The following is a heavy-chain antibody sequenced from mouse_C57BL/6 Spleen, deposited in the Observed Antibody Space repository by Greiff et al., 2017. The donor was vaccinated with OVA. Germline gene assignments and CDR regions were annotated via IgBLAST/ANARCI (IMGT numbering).Heavy chain of an antibody. CDR2: IYPSDSET. CDR3: ARETTVVAGDY. V-gene: IGHV1-61*01. Sequence: QVQLQQSGAELVRPGSSVKLSCKASGYTFTSYWMDWVKQRPGQGLEWIGNIYPSDSETHYNQKFKDKATLTVDKSSSTAYMQLSSLTSEDSAVYYCARETTVVAGDYWGQGTTLTVSS. CDR1: GYTFTSYW. D-gene: IGHD1-1*01. J-gene: IGHJ2*01.